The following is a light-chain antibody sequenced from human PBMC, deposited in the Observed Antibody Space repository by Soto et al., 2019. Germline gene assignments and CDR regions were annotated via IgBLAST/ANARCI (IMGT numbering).Light chain of an antibody. V-gene: IGLV1-44*01. CDR1: SFNIGSNT. J-gene: IGLJ1*01. CDR2: SNN. CDR3: AAWDDSLNGHV. Sequence: QSVLTQPPSASGTPGQRVTISCSGSSFNIGSNTVNWFQQLPETAPKLLIYSNNQRPSGVPDRFSASKSGISASLAISGLQSEDEADYYCAAWDDSLNGHVFGTGTKVTVL.